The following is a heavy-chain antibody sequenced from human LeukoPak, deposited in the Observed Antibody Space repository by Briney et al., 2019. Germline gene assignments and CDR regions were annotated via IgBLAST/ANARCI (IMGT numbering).Heavy chain of an antibody. CDR2: IYYSGST. D-gene: IGHD3-3*01. V-gene: IGHV4-30-4*01. CDR3: ARDRTIFGYLHDAFDI. J-gene: IGHJ3*02. CDR1: GGSISSGDYY. Sequence: SEALSLTCTVSGGSISSGDYYWSWIRQPPGKGLEWIGYIYYSGSTYYNPSLKSRVTISVDTSKNQFSLKLSSVTAADTAVYYCARDRTIFGYLHDAFDIWGQGTMVTVSS.